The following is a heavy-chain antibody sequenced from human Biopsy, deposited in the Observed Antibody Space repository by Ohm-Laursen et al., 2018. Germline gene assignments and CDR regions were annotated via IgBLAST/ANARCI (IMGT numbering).Heavy chain of an antibody. J-gene: IGHJ5*02. D-gene: IGHD3-3*01. Sequence: SLRLSCTAPGFTYTTFAMSWVRQAPGKGPEWVSTISAHGATSYYADSVKGRFTISRDNSKNTLYLQMNSVRADDTAIYYCAKGGSITIFGVVINNCFDPWGQGTRVTVSS. V-gene: IGHV3-23*01. CDR1: GFTYTTFA. CDR3: AKGGSITIFGVVINNCFDP. CDR2: ISAHGATS.